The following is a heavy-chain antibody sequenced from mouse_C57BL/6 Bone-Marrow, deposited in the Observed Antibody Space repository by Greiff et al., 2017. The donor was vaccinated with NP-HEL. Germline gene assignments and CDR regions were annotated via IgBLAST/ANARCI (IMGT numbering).Heavy chain of an antibody. Sequence: QVQLQQPGAELVRPGTSVKLSCKASGYTFTSYWMHWVKQRPGQGLEWIGVIDPSDSYTNYNQKFKGKATLTVDTSSSTAYMQLSSLTSEDSAVDCCAKGGLDYWGQGTSVTVAA. V-gene: IGHV1-59*01. CDR1: GYTFTSYW. CDR2: IDPSDSYT. J-gene: IGHJ4*01. CDR3: AKGGLDY.